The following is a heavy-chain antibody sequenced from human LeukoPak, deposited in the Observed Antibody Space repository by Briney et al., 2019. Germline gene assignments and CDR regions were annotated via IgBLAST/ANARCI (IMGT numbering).Heavy chain of an antibody. D-gene: IGHD3-10*01. CDR2: ISASSSSI. J-gene: IGHJ1*01. CDR3: ARRAAGRPGADYFQH. Sequence: GGSLRLSCAASGFTFSGYSMNWVSQAVGKGLEWVSYISASSSSIYYADSVKGRFTISRDNAKNSLYLQMNSLRDEDTAVYYCARRAAGRPGADYFQHWGQGILVTVSS. V-gene: IGHV3-48*02. CDR1: GFTFSGYS.